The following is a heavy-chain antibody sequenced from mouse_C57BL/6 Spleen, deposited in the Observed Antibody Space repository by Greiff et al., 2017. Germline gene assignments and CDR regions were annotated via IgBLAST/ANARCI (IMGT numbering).Heavy chain of an antibody. CDR3: ARGDDGYLFDY. Sequence: VQVVESGAELVKPGASVKISCKASGYAFSSYWMNWVKQRPGKGLEWIGQIYPGDGDTNYNGKFKGKATLTADKSSSTAYMQLSSLTSEDSAVYFCARGDDGYLFDYWGQGTTLTASS. CDR2: IYPGDGDT. CDR1: GYAFSSYW. V-gene: IGHV1-80*01. D-gene: IGHD2-3*01. J-gene: IGHJ2*01.